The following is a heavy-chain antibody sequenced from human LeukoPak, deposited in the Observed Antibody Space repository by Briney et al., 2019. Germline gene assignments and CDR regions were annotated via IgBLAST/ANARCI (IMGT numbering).Heavy chain of an antibody. V-gene: IGHV1-46*01. D-gene: IGHD5-18*01. Sequence: GASVKVSCKASGYTFTGYYMHWVRQAPGQGLEWMGWINPSGGNTNYAQKFQGRVTMTRDMSTSTVYMELSCLRSEDTAMYYCARALPHRRLMDTTMEQHWFDPWGQGTLVTVSS. J-gene: IGHJ5*02. CDR3: ARALPHRRLMDTTMEQHWFDP. CDR2: INPSGGNT. CDR1: GYTFTGYY.